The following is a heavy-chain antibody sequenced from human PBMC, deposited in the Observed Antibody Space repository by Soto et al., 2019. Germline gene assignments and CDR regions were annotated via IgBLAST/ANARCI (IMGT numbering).Heavy chain of an antibody. D-gene: IGHD6-19*01. CDR3: ARDSGAKISSS. V-gene: IGHV1-18*01. J-gene: IGHJ4*02. CDR1: GYTFTSYG. Sequence: ASVKVSCKASGYTFTSYGISWVRQAPGQGLEWMGWISAYNGNTNYAQKLQGRVTITTDASTSTAYMELRSLRSEDTAVYYCARDSGAKISSSWGEGTRVTVSS. CDR2: ISAYNGNT.